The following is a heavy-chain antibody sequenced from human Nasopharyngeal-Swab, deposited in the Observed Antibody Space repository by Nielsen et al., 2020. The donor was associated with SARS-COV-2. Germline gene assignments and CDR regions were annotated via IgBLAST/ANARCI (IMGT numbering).Heavy chain of an antibody. J-gene: IGHJ5*02. V-gene: IGHV1-69*13. CDR1: GGTFSSYA. Sequence: SVKVSCKAPGGTFSSYAISWVRQAPGQGLEWMGGIIPIFGTANYAQKFQGRVTITADESTSTAYMELSSLRSEDTAVYYCARDGGYSYGYQGRRDWFDPWGQGTLVTVSS. CDR2: IIPIFGTA. D-gene: IGHD5-18*01. CDR3: ARDGGYSYGYQGRRDWFDP.